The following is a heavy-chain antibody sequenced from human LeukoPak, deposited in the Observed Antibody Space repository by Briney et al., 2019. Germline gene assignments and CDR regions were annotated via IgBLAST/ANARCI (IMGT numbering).Heavy chain of an antibody. CDR1: GDSVSSNSAA. Sequence: SQTLSLTCAISGDSVSSNSAAWNWIRQSPSRGLEWLGRTYYRSKWYYDYAVAVKSRISINPDTSKNQFSLQLSSVTPEDTAVYYCARVPHYDYVWGSYPDRWFDPWGQGTLVTVSS. CDR2: TYYRSKWYY. V-gene: IGHV6-1*01. J-gene: IGHJ5*02. D-gene: IGHD3-16*02. CDR3: ARVPHYDYVWGSYPDRWFDP.